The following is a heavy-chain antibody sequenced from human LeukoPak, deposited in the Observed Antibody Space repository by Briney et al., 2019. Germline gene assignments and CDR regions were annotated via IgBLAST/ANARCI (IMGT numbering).Heavy chain of an antibody. D-gene: IGHD1/OR15-1a*01. Sequence: SETLSLTCAVYGGSFSGYYWSWIRQPPGKGLEWIGEINHSGSTNYNPSLKSRVTISVDTSKNQFSLKLSSVTAADTAVYYCARNTRGSDYWGQGTLATVSS. J-gene: IGHJ4*02. CDR3: ARNTRGSDY. CDR2: INHSGST. CDR1: GGSFSGYY. V-gene: IGHV4-34*01.